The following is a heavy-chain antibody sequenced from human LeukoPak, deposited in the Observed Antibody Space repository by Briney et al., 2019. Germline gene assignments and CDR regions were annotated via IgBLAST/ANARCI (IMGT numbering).Heavy chain of an antibody. D-gene: IGHD2-15*01. V-gene: IGHV4-59*12. CDR1: GGSISSYY. CDR2: IYHSGST. J-gene: IGHJ4*02. CDR3: ARVIVVVAAPTRYYFDY. Sequence: SETLSLTCTVSGGSISSYYWSWIRQPPGKGLEWIGEIYHSGSTNYNPSLKSRVTISVDKSKNQFSLKLSSVTAADTAVYYCARVIVVVAAPTRYYFDYWGQGTLVTVSS.